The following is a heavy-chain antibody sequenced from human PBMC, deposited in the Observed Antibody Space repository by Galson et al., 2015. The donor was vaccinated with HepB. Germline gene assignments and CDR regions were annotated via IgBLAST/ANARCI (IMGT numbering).Heavy chain of an antibody. J-gene: IGHJ3*01. Sequence: QSGAEVKKPGQSLKISCKGSGYIFANYWIGWVRQMPGKGLEWMGIIYPGDSDTRFSPSFQGQDIISADKSISTAYLQWTSLKASDTAIYYCARHKTDNGDYSYFALWGQGTMVTVSS. D-gene: IGHD4-17*01. V-gene: IGHV5-51*01. CDR1: GYIFANYW. CDR3: ARHKTDNGDYSYFAL. CDR2: IYPGDSDT.